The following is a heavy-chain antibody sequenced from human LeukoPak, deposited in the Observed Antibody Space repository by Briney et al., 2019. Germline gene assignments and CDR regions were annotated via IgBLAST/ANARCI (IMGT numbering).Heavy chain of an antibody. CDR3: AKDRHAPGRYCSSTSCFPFDS. Sequence: GGSLRLSCVVSGFTFSSYAMSWVRQAPGKGLEWVSGISGSGGSTYYADSVKGRFTISRDNTKNTLYLQMNSLRAEDTAVYYCAKDRHAPGRYCSSTSCFPFDSWGQGALVTVSS. V-gene: IGHV3-23*01. CDR2: ISGSGGST. J-gene: IGHJ5*01. CDR1: GFTFSSYA. D-gene: IGHD2-2*01.